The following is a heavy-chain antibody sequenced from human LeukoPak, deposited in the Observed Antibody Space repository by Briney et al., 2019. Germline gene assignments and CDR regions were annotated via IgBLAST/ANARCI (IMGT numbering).Heavy chain of an antibody. V-gene: IGHV4-39*01. D-gene: IGHD5-12*01. J-gene: IGHJ4*02. CDR2: VYYSGST. CDR1: GGSISSSSYY. CDR3: ARQPGGYSGPFDY. Sequence: SETLSLTCSVSGGSISSSSYYWGWIRQPPGKGLEWVASVYYSGSTYYNPSLESRVTMSVDTSKNQFSLKLSSVTAADTAVYYCARQPGGYSGPFDYWGQGTLVTVPS.